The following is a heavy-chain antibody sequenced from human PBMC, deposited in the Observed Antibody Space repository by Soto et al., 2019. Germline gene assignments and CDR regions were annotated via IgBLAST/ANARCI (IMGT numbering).Heavy chain of an antibody. CDR2: IYYLGST. J-gene: IGHJ4*02. V-gene: IGHV4-59*01. CDR3: ARDGYDGSGSPYPAY. Sequence: SETLSLTCSVSGGSMSEYFWSWIRQSPGKGLEWIGYIYYLGSTDYNPSLKSRVTISVDTSKRQFSLRLTSVTAADAAVYYCARDGYDGSGSPYPAYWGPGTQVTVSS. D-gene: IGHD3-10*01. CDR1: GGSMSEYF.